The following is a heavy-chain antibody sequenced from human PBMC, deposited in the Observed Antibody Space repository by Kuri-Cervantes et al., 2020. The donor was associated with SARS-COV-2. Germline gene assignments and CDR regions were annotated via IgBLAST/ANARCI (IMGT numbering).Heavy chain of an antibody. V-gene: IGHV3-23*01. Sequence: GESLKISCAASGFSLSDYWMSWVRQAPGKGLEWVSCIKGGSGTTYYAASVKGRFTVSRDNAKNTLYLLMSSLGVEDTAMYYCARDLGVAPDFWGQGTQVTVSS. J-gene: IGHJ4*02. CDR2: IKGGSGTT. D-gene: IGHD3-16*01. CDR1: GFSLSDYW. CDR3: ARDLGVAPDF.